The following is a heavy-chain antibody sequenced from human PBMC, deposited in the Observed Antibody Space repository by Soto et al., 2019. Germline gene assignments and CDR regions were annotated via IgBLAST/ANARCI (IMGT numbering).Heavy chain of an antibody. D-gene: IGHD3-10*01. CDR1: GFPFSTTD. Sequence: QVMQSGGGLIQPGGSLRLACTASGFPFSTTDMSWVRQAPGKGLEWVATIFGSGETTYYADSVRGRLTVSRDNFKNTVYLQMNSLRADDTALHYCVKNSGWFNTWGQGALVIVSS. J-gene: IGHJ5*02. V-gene: IGHV3-23*01. CDR2: IFGSGETT. CDR3: VKNSGWFNT.